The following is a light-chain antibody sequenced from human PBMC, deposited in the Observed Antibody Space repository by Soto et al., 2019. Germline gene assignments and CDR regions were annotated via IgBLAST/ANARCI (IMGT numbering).Light chain of an antibody. V-gene: IGLV2-14*03. J-gene: IGLJ2*01. CDR3: TSWTTSTTMI. Sequence: QSVLTQPASVSGSPGQSITISCTGTSSDIGAYNFVSWYQQLPGKAPKLMLYDVNIRPSGVSNRFSGSKSGNTASLTISGLQAEDEADYYCTSWTTSTTMIFGGGTKLTVL. CDR1: SSDIGAYNF. CDR2: DVN.